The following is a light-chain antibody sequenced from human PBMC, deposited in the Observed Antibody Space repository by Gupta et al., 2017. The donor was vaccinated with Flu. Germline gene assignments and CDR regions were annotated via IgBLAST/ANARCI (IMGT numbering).Light chain of an antibody. CDR1: QSINSW. CDR2: KAS. V-gene: IGKV1-5*03. J-gene: IGKJ2*01. CDR3: QQYNSYSGT. Sequence: LSTLSASVGDRVTITCRASQSINSWLAWYQQKPGKAPKVLIYKASSLDSGVPSRFSGSGSGTEFTLTISSLQPDDFATFYCQQYNSYSGTFGQGTKLEIK.